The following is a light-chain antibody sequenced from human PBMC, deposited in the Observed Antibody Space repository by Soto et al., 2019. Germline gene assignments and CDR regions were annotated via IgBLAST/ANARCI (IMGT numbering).Light chain of an antibody. CDR2: KVS. J-gene: IGKJ3*01. CDR1: QSVVNGDGNTF. Sequence: DVVMTQSPLSLSVTLGQPASISCMSDQSVVNGDGNTFLSWFHKRPGQYPRXLINKVSNRDSGVPDRFSGSESGTNFKLKISGVEAEDVGIYYCMQGTHWPPTVGPGTKVDIK. CDR3: MQGTHWPPT. V-gene: IGKV2-30*01.